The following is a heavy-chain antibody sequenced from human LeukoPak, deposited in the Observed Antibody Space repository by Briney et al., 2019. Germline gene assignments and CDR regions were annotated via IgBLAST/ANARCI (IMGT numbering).Heavy chain of an antibody. V-gene: IGHV1-58*01. CDR1: GFTFTCSA. CDR3: AAAVRVAAAGDY. Sequence: SGKVSCKASGFTFTCSAVQWVRQARGQRLEWIGWIVVGSSNTNYAQKFQERVTITRDMSTSTAYMELSSLRSEDTAVYYCAAAVRVAAAGDYWGQGTLVTVSS. CDR2: IVVGSSNT. D-gene: IGHD6-13*01. J-gene: IGHJ4*02.